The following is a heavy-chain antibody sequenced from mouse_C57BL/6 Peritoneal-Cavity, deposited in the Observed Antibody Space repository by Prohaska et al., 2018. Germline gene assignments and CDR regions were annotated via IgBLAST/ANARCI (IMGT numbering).Heavy chain of an antibody. CDR3: AREDYGSSYSAWFAY. D-gene: IGHD1-1*01. Sequence: EVKLVESEGGLVQPGSSMKLSCTASGFTFSDYYMAWVRQVPEKGLEWVANINYDGSSTYYLDSLKSRFIISRDNAKNILYLQMSSLKSEDTATYYCAREDYGSSYSAWFAYWGQGTLVTVSA. CDR2: INYDGSST. CDR1: GFTFSDYY. V-gene: IGHV5-16*01. J-gene: IGHJ3*01.